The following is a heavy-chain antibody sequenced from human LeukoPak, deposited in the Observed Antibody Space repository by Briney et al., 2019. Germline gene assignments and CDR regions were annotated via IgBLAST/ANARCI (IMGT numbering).Heavy chain of an antibody. D-gene: IGHD3-3*01. CDR3: ARQYYDFWSGSTPGAFDI. CDR1: GYSFTSYW. J-gene: IGHJ3*02. V-gene: IGHV5-51*01. CDR2: IYPGDSDT. Sequence: GESLNISCKGSGYSFTSYWIGWVRQMPGKGLEWMGIIYPGDSDTRYSPSFQGQVTISADKSISTAYLQWSSLKASDTAMYYCARQYYDFWSGSTPGAFDIWGQGTMVTVSS.